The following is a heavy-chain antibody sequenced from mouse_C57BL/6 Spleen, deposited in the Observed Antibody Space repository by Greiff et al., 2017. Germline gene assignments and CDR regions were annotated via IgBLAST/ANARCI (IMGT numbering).Heavy chain of an antibody. D-gene: IGHD1-1*01. V-gene: IGHV3-6*01. CDR1: GYSITSGYY. Sequence: EVKLEESGPGLVKPSQSLSLTCSVTGYSITSGYYWNWIRQFPGNKLEWMGYISYDGSNNYNPSLKNRISMTRDTSKNQFFLKLNSVTTEDTATYYCARAYYYGSSYNWYFDVWGTGTTVTVSS. CDR2: ISYDGSN. CDR3: ARAYYYGSSYNWYFDV. J-gene: IGHJ1*03.